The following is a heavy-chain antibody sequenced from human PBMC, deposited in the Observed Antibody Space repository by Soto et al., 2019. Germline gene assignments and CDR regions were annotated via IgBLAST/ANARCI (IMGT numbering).Heavy chain of an antibody. V-gene: IGHV1-69*06. CDR3: ARELYGGYYHLLDY. J-gene: IGHJ4*02. D-gene: IGHD3-22*01. CDR1: GGTFSSYA. CDR2: IIPIFGTA. Sequence: VASVKVSCKASGGTFSSYAISWVRQAPGQGLEWMGGIIPIFGTANYAQKFQGRVTITADKSTSTAYMELSSLRSEDTAVYYCARELYGGYYHLLDYWGQGTLVTVSS.